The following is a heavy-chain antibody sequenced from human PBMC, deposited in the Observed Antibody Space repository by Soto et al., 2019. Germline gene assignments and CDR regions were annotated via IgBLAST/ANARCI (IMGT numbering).Heavy chain of an antibody. Sequence: ASVKVSCKASGYTFTGYYMHWVRQAPGQGLEWMGWINPNSGGTSYAQKFQGWVTMTRDTSISTAYMELSRLRSDDTAVYYCARAHYEYYDFWSGYPSDAFDIWGQGTMVTVSS. CDR2: INPNSGGT. CDR3: ARAHYEYYDFWSGYPSDAFDI. CDR1: GYTFTGYY. J-gene: IGHJ3*02. D-gene: IGHD3-3*01. V-gene: IGHV1-2*04.